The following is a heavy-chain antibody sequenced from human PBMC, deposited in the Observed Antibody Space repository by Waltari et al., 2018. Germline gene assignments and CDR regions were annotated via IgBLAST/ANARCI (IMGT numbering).Heavy chain of an antibody. V-gene: IGHV4-61*02. CDR1: GGSISSGSVY. J-gene: IGHJ6*02. Sequence: QVQLQESGPGLVRPSQTLSLTCTVSGGSISSGSVYWTWIRQPAGKGLEVVGHIFTSGSTKYNPSLKSRVSVSLDTSENQFSLRLSSVTAADTAVYYCARDEARYYDIMTGGGYYGLDVWGQGTTVTVSS. CDR3: ARDEARYYDIMTGGGYYGLDV. D-gene: IGHD3-9*01. CDR2: IFTSGST.